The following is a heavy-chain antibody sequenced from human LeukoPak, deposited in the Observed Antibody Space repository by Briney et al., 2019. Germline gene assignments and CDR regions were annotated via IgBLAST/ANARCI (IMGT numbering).Heavy chain of an antibody. Sequence: GASVKVSCKASGYTFTSYAMNWVRQAPGQGLEWMGWINTNTGNPTYAQGFTGRFVFSLDTSVSTAYLQISSLKAEDTAVYYCARATMVREWYYYYMDVWGKGTTVTVSS. CDR1: GYTFTSYA. CDR3: ARATMVREWYYYYMDV. J-gene: IGHJ6*03. CDR2: INTNTGNP. D-gene: IGHD3-10*01. V-gene: IGHV7-4-1*02.